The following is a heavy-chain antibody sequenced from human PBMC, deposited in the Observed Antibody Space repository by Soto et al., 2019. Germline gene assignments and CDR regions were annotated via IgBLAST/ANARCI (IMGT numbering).Heavy chain of an antibody. CDR3: TRDASRDSSARGWFDP. J-gene: IGHJ5*02. CDR1: GFTFRSFT. Sequence: NPGGSLRLSCAACGFTFRSFTMNWVRQAPGKGLEWVSTISSNSAYIYYTDALRGRFTISRDNAKNSLHLQMNSLRAEDTAVYYCTRDASRDSSARGWFDPWGPGTLVTVSS. V-gene: IGHV3-21*01. D-gene: IGHD6-13*01. CDR2: ISSNSAYI.